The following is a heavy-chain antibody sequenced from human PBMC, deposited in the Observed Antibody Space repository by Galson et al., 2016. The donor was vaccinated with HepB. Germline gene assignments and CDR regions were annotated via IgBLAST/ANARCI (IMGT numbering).Heavy chain of an antibody. CDR2: THSSGNS. CDR3: ARGTRFSYKWSFDS. V-gene: IGHV4-59*11. CDR1: DESIMTHY. D-gene: IGHD1-20*01. Sequence: SETLSLTCDVSDESIMTHYWSWIRQSPGKGLEWLGYTHSSGNSKYNPSLTSRVTMSLDTSRSRFSLRLRSVTAADTAVYFCARGTRFSYKWSFDSWGLGALVTVSS. J-gene: IGHJ4*02.